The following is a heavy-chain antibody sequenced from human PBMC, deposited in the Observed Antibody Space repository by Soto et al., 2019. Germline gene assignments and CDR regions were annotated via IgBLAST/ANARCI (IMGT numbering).Heavy chain of an antibody. D-gene: IGHD3-22*01. J-gene: IGHJ3*02. V-gene: IGHV1-18*01. Sequence: ASVKVSCKDSGYTFTSNGISWVRQAPGQGLEWMGWISAYNGNTNYAQKLQGRVTMTTDTSTSTAYMELRSLRSDDTAVYYCARDRRSSGYYRGAFDIWGQGTMVTVSS. CDR3: ARDRRSSGYYRGAFDI. CDR2: ISAYNGNT. CDR1: GYTFTSNG.